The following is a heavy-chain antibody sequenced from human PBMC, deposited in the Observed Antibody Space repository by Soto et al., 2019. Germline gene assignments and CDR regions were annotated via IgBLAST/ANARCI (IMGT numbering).Heavy chain of an antibody. CDR1: GFTFSDYY. Sequence: PGGSLRLSCTASGFTFSDYYMSWIRQAPGKGLEWISYITSSGNTIYYADSVKGRFTISRDNAKNSLYLQMNSLRAEDTAVYYCARRSSSWSYFDYWGQGTLVTVSS. CDR2: ITSSGNTI. J-gene: IGHJ4*02. D-gene: IGHD6-13*01. V-gene: IGHV3-11*01. CDR3: ARRSSSWSYFDY.